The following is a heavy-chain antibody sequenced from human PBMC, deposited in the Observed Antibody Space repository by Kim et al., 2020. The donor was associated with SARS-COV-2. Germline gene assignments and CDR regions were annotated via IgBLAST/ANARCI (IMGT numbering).Heavy chain of an antibody. Sequence: GGSLRLSCAASGFTFSNFAMTWVRQAPGKGLEWVSTISGIDVTTTYADSVKGRFTISRDNSQNTLYLQMNSLRDEDTAVSYCAKSSHTYSYWFAYCGPGT. V-gene: IGHV3-23*01. J-gene: IGHJ5*01. D-gene: IGHD2-21*01. CDR1: GFTFSNFA. CDR2: ISGIDVTT. CDR3: AKSSHTYSYWFAY.